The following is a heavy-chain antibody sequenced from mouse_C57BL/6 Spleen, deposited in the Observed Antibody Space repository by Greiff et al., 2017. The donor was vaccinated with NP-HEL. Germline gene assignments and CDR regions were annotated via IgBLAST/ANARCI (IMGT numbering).Heavy chain of an antibody. J-gene: IGHJ4*01. CDR3: ARGILTTVVGGAMDY. CDR1: GYTFTSYW. D-gene: IGHD1-1*01. Sequence: QVHVKQPGTELVKPGASVKLSCKASGYTFTSYWMHWVKQRPGQGLEWIGNINPSNGGTNYNEKFKSKATLTVDKSSSTAYMQLSSLTSEDSAVYYCARGILTTVVGGAMDYWGQGTSVTVSS. V-gene: IGHV1-53*01. CDR2: INPSNGGT.